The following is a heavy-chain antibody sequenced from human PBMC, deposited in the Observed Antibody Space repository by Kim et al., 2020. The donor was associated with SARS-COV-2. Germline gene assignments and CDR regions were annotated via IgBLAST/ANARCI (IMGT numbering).Heavy chain of an antibody. V-gene: IGHV4-59*01. Sequence: PSLKSRVTISVDTSKNQFSLKLSSVTAADTAVYYCARDQGGYYYYGMDVRGQGTTVTVSS. J-gene: IGHJ6*02. CDR3: ARDQGGYYYYGMDV.